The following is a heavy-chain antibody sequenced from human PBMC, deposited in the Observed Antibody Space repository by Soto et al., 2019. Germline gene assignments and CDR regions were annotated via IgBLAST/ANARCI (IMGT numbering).Heavy chain of an antibody. Sequence: QVQLVHSGAEVKKPGASVKVSCKTSGYPFTSYGINWVRQAPGQGPEWMGWISAYNGKTSYTQKFQGRVTMTTDTSTSTAYMELRSRRSDDTAVYYCARDRLIAVTGLLHYWGQGTLVTVYS. V-gene: IGHV1-18*01. CDR1: GYPFTSYG. D-gene: IGHD6-19*01. CDR2: ISAYNGKT. J-gene: IGHJ4*02. CDR3: ARDRLIAVTGLLHY.